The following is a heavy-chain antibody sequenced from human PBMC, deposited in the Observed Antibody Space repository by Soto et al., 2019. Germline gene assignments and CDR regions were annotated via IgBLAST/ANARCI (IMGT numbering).Heavy chain of an antibody. CDR1: GGSFSGYY. CDR3: ARAYSSGWSLLDY. V-gene: IGHV4-34*01. J-gene: IGHJ4*02. CDR2: INHRGST. Sequence: QVQLQQWGAGLLKPSETLSLTCAVYGGSFSGYYWSWIRQPPGKGLEWIGEINHRGSTNYNPSLKSRVNISVDTSKNQFSLKLSSVTAADTAVYYCARAYSSGWSLLDYWGQGTLVTVSS. D-gene: IGHD6-19*01.